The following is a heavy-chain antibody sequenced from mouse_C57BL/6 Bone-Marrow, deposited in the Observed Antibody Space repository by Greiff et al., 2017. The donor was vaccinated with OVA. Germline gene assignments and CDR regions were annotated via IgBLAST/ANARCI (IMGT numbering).Heavy chain of an antibody. V-gene: IGHV5-16*01. D-gene: IGHD4-1*01. CDR2: INYDGSST. Sequence: EVKLVESEGGLVQPGSSMKLSCTASGFTFSDYYMAWVRQVPEKGLEWVANINYDGSSTYYLDSLKSRFIISRDNAKNILYLQMSSLKSEDTATYYCARSWDERAYAMDYWGQGTSVTVSS. J-gene: IGHJ4*01. CDR1: GFTFSDYY. CDR3: ARSWDERAYAMDY.